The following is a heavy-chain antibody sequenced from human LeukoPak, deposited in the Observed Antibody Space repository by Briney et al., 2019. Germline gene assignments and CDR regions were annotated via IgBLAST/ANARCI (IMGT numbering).Heavy chain of an antibody. D-gene: IGHD4-17*01. V-gene: IGHV3-64*01. J-gene: IGHJ3*02. CDR1: GFTFSSYA. CDR2: ISSNGGST. CDR3: AAVLYGDYDHHVAFDI. Sequence: HPGGSLRLSCAASGFTFSSYAMHWVRQAPGKGLEYVSAISSNGGSTYYANSVNGRFTISRDNSKNTLYLQIGRMRAEDMAVYYCAAVLYGDYDHHVAFDIWGQGTMVSVSS.